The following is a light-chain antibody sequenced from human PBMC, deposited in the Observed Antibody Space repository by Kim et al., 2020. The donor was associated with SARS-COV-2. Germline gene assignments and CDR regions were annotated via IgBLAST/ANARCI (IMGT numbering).Light chain of an antibody. Sequence: SSELTQDPAVSVALGQTARITCQGDSLRSYYASWYQQKPGQAPVLVIYGKNNRPSGLPDRFSGSSSGNTASLTITGAQAEDEADYYCNSRDSSGNHLVFG. CDR3: NSRDSSGNHLV. CDR2: GKN. V-gene: IGLV3-19*01. CDR1: SLRSYY. J-gene: IGLJ1*01.